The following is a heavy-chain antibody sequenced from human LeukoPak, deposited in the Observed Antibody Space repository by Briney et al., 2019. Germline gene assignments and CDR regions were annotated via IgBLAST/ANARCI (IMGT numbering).Heavy chain of an antibody. J-gene: IGHJ4*02. D-gene: IGHD3-10*01. CDR1: GGSIRRYY. V-gene: IGHV4-34*01. CDR3: EAAFSEISAYYFDY. CDR2: INHSGTT. Sequence: PETLSLTPALSGGSIRRYYWSRIRQPPRKQLEGIGEINHSGTTNYHPSLKSPVTISVDPSTNQFSLKLSSVTAADPAVYYCEAAFSEISAYYFDYWGQGTLVTVSS.